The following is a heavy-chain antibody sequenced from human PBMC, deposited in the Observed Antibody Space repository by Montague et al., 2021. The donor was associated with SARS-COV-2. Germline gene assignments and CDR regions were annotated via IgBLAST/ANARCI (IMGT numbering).Heavy chain of an antibody. CDR3: ARGARQGYGFRLGSFDS. J-gene: IGHJ4*02. V-gene: IGHV4-34*01. Sequence: SETLSLTCAVYGGSFSGCYWNWIRQPPGKGLEWIGEINHSGSTNYNPSLKSRVTMSVDTSKNQFSLKLSSVTAADTVVYYCARGARQGYGFRLGSFDSWGQGTLVTVSS. CDR1: GGSFSGCY. D-gene: IGHD3-10*01. CDR2: INHSGST.